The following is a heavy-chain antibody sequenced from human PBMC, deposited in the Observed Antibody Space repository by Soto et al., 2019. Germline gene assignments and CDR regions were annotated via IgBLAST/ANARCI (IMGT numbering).Heavy chain of an antibody. CDR3: ARWNGYCINGVCSYYYYYYGMDV. V-gene: IGHV1-8*01. J-gene: IGHJ6*02. CDR1: GYTFTSYD. CDR2: MNPNSGNT. Sequence: GASVKVSCKASGYTFTSYDINWVRQATGQGLEWMGWMNPNSGNTGYAQKFQGRVTMTRNTSISTAYMELSSLRSEDTAVYYCARWNGYCINGVCSYYYYYYGMDVWGQGTTVTVSS. D-gene: IGHD2-8*01.